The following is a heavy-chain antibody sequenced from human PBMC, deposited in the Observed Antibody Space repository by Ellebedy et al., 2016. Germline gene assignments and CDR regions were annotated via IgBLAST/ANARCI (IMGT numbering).Heavy chain of an antibody. CDR3: ARGLFDHRMAFDI. J-gene: IGHJ3*02. V-gene: IGHV4-34*01. CDR1: GASFRGYY. Sequence: SETLSLTCAVYGASFRGYYWSWIRQPPGEGLEWIGEINHSGSFNYNPSLKSRVTISVDTSKNQFSVNLSYVTAADTAVYYCARGLFDHRMAFDIWGQGTMVTVSS. D-gene: IGHD2-21*01. CDR2: INHSGSF.